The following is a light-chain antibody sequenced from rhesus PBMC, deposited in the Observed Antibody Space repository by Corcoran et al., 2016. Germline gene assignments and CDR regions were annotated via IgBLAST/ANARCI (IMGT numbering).Light chain of an antibody. Sequence: QAALTQPRSVSGSPGQSVTISCTGTSSDIGGYNYVSWYQQPPGTAPKLVIYEVSKRPSGVSDRFSGSKSDNTASLTISGLQTEDEADYYCSSYAGSNTFIFGAGTRLTVL. V-gene: IGLV2-32*02. CDR3: SSYAGSNTFI. J-gene: IGLJ1*01. CDR2: EVS. CDR1: SSDIGGYNY.